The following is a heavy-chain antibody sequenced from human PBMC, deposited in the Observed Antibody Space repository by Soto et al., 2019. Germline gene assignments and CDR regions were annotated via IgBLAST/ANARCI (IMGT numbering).Heavy chain of an antibody. D-gene: IGHD6-19*01. CDR2: ISGSGGST. J-gene: IGHJ3*02. Sequence: PGGSLRLSCVASGHTFQNYAMTWVRQAPGKGLEWVSGISGSGGSTYYADSVRGRFTISRDDSKNTLYLQMSSLRAEDTAVYYCARDKGIAVAPDAFDIWGQGTMVTVSS. CDR3: ARDKGIAVAPDAFDI. V-gene: IGHV3-23*01. CDR1: GHTFQNYA.